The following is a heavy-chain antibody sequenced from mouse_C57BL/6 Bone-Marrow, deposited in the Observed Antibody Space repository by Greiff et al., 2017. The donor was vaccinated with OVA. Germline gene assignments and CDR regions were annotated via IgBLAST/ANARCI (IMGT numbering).Heavy chain of an antibody. CDR1: GYTFTDYY. D-gene: IGHD1-1*01. J-gene: IGHJ4*01. V-gene: IGHV1-75*01. CDR2: IFPGSGST. Sequence: VKLQESGPELVEPGASVKISCKASGYTFTDYYINWVKQRPGQGLEWIGWIFPGSGSTYYNEKFKGKATLTVDKSSSTAYMLLSSLTSEDSAVYFCARDYGSSSYAMDYWGQGTSVTVSS. CDR3: ARDYGSSSYAMDY.